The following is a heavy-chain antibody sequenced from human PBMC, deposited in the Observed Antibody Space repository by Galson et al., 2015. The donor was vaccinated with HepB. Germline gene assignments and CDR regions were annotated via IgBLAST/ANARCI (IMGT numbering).Heavy chain of an antibody. Sequence: SVKVSCKASGYTFTSYDINWVRQATGQGLEWMGWMNPNSGNTGYARKFQGRVTMTRDTSISTAYMELSRLRSDDTAVYYCARDMTDNWFDPWGQGTLVTVSS. CDR2: MNPNSGNT. CDR1: GYTFTSYD. V-gene: IGHV1-8*01. CDR3: ARDMTDNWFDP. J-gene: IGHJ5*02. D-gene: IGHD2-21*02.